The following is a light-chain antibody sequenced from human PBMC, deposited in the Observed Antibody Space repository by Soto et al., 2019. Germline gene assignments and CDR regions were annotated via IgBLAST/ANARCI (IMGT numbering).Light chain of an antibody. CDR3: QKYNSAPSLT. V-gene: IGKV1-27*01. J-gene: IGKJ4*01. CDR2: AAS. Sequence: DIQMTQSPSSLSASVGDRVTITCRTSQGISNYLAWYQQKPGKVPKLLIYAASTLQSGVPSRFSGSGSGTDFTLTISSLQPEDVATYYCQKYNSAPSLTFGGGTKVEIK. CDR1: QGISNY.